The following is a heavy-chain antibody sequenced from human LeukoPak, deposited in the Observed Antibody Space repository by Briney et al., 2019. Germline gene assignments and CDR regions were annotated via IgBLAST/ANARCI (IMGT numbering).Heavy chain of an antibody. V-gene: IGHV4-59*01. CDR2: IYYSGST. Sequence: SETLSLTCTASGVSISSYYWSWIRQPPGKGLEWIGYIYYSGSTNYNPSLKSRVTISVNTSKNQFSLKLSSVTAADTAVYYCARASTVTTNYYYYYMDVWGKGTTVTVSS. CDR1: GVSISSYY. D-gene: IGHD4-11*01. CDR3: ARASTVTTNYYYYYMDV. J-gene: IGHJ6*03.